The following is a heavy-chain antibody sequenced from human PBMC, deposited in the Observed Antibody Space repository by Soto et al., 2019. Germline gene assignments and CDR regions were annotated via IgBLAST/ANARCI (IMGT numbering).Heavy chain of an antibody. D-gene: IGHD6-13*01. J-gene: IGHJ4*02. Sequence: GGSLRLSCAASGFTFSSYWMSWVRQAPGKGLEWVANIKQDGSEKYYVDSVKGRFTISRDNAKNSLYLQMNSLRAEDTAVYYCASGGQQLGIYYFDYRGPGTLVTLSS. CDR3: ASGGQQLGIYYFDY. V-gene: IGHV3-7*01. CDR1: GFTFSSYW. CDR2: IKQDGSEK.